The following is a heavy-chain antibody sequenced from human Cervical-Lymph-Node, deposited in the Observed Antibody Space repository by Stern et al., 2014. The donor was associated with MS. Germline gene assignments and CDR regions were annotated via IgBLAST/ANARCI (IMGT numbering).Heavy chain of an antibody. CDR1: GGSISSSSYY. J-gene: IGHJ2*01. Sequence: QVQLLQPGPGLVKPSETLSLTCTVSGGSISSSSYYWGWIRQPPGKGLEWIGSIYYSGPLYYTPSKKSRVTIPVDTSKNQFPLKLSSVTAADTAVYYCARHSSYGDYGPRGGNWYFDLWGRGTLVTVSS. CDR3: ARHSSYGDYGPRGGNWYFDL. D-gene: IGHD4-17*01. CDR2: IYYSGPL. V-gene: IGHV4-39*01.